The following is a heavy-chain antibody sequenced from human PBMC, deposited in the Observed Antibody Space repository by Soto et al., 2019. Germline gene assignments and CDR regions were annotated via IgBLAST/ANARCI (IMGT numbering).Heavy chain of an antibody. Sequence: GESLKISCKGSGYSFTSHWISWVRQMAVKGLEWMGRIDPSDSYTNYSPSFQGHVTISADKSISTAYLQWSSLKASDTAMYYCARPAYCGGYCYYYYGMDVWGKGTTVTVAS. V-gene: IGHV5-10-1*01. CDR3: ARPAYCGGYCYYYYGMDV. CDR1: GYSFTSHW. J-gene: IGHJ6*04. CDR2: IDPSDSYT. D-gene: IGHD2-21*02.